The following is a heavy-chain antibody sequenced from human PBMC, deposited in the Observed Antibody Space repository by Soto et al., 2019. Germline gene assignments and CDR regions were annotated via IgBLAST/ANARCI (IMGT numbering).Heavy chain of an antibody. CDR1: GGSVSSGSYY. CDR3: ASGGSFNLWFDP. D-gene: IGHD2-15*01. CDR2: IYYSGST. V-gene: IGHV4-61*01. Sequence: TSETLSLTCTVSGGSVSSGSYYWSWIRQPPGKGLEWIGYIYYSGSTNYNPSLKSRVTISVDTSKNQFSLKLSSVTAADTAVYYCASGGSFNLWFDPWGQGTLVTSPQ. J-gene: IGHJ5*02.